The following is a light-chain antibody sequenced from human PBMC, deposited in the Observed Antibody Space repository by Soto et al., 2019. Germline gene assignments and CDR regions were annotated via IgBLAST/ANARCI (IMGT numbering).Light chain of an antibody. CDR1: QSVASN. J-gene: IGKJ1*01. V-gene: IGKV3-15*01. CDR3: QQYNDWPRT. CDR2: GAS. Sequence: DIIMTQSPATLSVSPGERATLSCRASQSVASNLAWYQQKVGQAPRLLIYGASTRATGIPATFSGSGFGTEFTLSITSLRSEDFAVYYCQQYNDWPRTFGQGTKVEIK.